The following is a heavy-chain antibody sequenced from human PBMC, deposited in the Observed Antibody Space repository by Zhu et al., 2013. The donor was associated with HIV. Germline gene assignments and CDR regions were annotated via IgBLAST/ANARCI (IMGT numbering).Heavy chain of an antibody. CDR1: GFTFNNYA. CDR2: ISGRGGSI. D-gene: IGHD3-3*01. V-gene: IGHV3-23*01. Sequence: EVQLLESGGGLVQPGGSLRLSCAASGFTFNNYAMTWVRQAPGKGLEWVSAISGRGGSIYYADSVRGRFTISRDNSKNTLYLRMNSLRAEDTAVYYCAKTPVSGVSIIRSWFDPWGQGTLVTVSS. CDR3: AKTPVSGVSIIRSWFDP. J-gene: IGHJ5*02.